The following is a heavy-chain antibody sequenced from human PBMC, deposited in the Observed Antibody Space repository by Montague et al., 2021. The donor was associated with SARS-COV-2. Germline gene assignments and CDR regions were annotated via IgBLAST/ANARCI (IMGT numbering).Heavy chain of an antibody. CDR2: TLYRKKRNY. D-gene: IGHD7-27*01. J-gene: IGHJ6*02. V-gene: IGHV6-1*01. Sequence: CAISGDSVSKHRRAWEWHRPELQTLRQRLGRTLYRKKRNYHYADSVKSRITIDPDTSKNQVSLQLRSVTPEDTAVYFCARVRHLGRGMDVWGQGTTGTVSS. CDR1: GDSVSKHRRA. CDR3: ARVRHLGRGMDV.